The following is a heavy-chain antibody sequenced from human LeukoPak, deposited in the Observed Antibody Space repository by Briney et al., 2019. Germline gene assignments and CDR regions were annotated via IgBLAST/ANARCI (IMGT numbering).Heavy chain of an antibody. CDR2: IYYSGST. CDR3: ARGDYYGSGSYYNQAPFDY. CDR1: GGSISSYY. V-gene: IGHV4-59*01. J-gene: IGHJ4*01. D-gene: IGHD3-10*01. Sequence: SETLSLTCTVSGGSISSYYWSWIRQPPGKGLEWIGYIYYSGSTNYNPSLKSRVTISVDTSKNQFSLKLSSVTAADTAVYYYARGDYYGSGSYYNQAPFDYWGHGTLVTVSS.